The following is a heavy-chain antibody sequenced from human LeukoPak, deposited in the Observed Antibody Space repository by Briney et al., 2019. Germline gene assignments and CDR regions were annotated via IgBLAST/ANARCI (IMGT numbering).Heavy chain of an antibody. J-gene: IGHJ6*03. V-gene: IGHV1-2*02. Sequence: GASVKVSCKASRYTFTGSYMHWVRPAPGQGLEWMGWINPNSGGTNYAQKFQGRVTMTRDTSISTAYMELSRLRSDDTAVYYCARDSSSWGGYYYYYYMDVWGKGTTVTVSS. D-gene: IGHD6-6*01. CDR3: ARDSSSWGGYYYYYYMDV. CDR1: RYTFTGSY. CDR2: INPNSGGT.